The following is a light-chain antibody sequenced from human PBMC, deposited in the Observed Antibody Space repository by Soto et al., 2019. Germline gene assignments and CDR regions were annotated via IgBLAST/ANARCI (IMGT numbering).Light chain of an antibody. CDR2: GAS. V-gene: IGKV3-20*01. J-gene: IGKJ3*01. CDR3: QQLFMYPPT. Sequence: EIVLTQSPGTLSLSPGERVNISCRASQRVSGSNVGWYQQKPGQAPSLLIYGASKRTTGVPDRFSGSGSGTDFALNVSSLQPEDFATYYCQQLFMYPPTFGPGTKVDIK. CDR1: QRVSGSN.